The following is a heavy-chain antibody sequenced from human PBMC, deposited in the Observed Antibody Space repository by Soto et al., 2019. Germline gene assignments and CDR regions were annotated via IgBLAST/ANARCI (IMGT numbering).Heavy chain of an antibody. Sequence: PGGSLRLSCAASGFTFSSYGMHWVRQAPGKGLEWVAVIWYDGSNKYYADSVKGRFTISRDNSKNTLYLQMNSLRAEDTAVYYCARDMAVAGPTPYYYYYGMDVWGQGTTVTVSS. J-gene: IGHJ6*02. D-gene: IGHD6-19*01. CDR3: ARDMAVAGPTPYYYYYGMDV. CDR1: GFTFSSYG. V-gene: IGHV3-33*01. CDR2: IWYDGSNK.